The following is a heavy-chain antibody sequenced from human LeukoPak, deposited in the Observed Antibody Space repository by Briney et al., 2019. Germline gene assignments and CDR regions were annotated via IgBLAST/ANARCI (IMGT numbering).Heavy chain of an antibody. Sequence: AAVTVSCKSSAYTFTSYYMHWVRQPPGQGLEWMGLVDTNHGGTQYAQQYRGRVTITMDRYINTAFLELNKQTSNGTAVYYCARGGPYHGFDYWGQGTLVTVSS. CDR3: ARGGPYHGFDY. CDR1: AYTFTSYY. V-gene: IGHV1-2*02. J-gene: IGHJ4*02. CDR2: VDTNHGGT.